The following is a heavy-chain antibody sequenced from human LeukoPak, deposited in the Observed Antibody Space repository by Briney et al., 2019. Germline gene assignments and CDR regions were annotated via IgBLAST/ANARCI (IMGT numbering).Heavy chain of an antibody. CDR3: AKRRTTVITMDYFDY. V-gene: IGHV3-23*01. D-gene: IGHD4-17*01. CDR1: GFTFSSYA. J-gene: IGHJ4*02. Sequence: GGSLRLSCAASGFTFSSYAMSWVRQAPGKGLEWVSGIIGGAGTPYYADSVKGRFTISRDNSKSTLYLQMTSLRAEDTAVYYCAKRRTTVITMDYFDYWGQGTLVTVSS. CDR2: IIGGAGTP.